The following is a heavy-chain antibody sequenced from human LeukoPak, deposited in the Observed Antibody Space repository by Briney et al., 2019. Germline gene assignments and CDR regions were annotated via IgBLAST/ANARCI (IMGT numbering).Heavy chain of an antibody. CDR2: ISSSSSTI. V-gene: IGHV3-48*04. CDR3: AREGGDSYGYNRRLDY. J-gene: IGHJ4*02. CDR1: GFTFSSYS. Sequence: GGSLRLSCAASGFTFSSYSMNWVRQAPGKGLEWGSYISSSSSTIYYVDSVKGRFTISRDNAKNSLYLQMNSLRAEDTAVYYCAREGGDSYGYNRRLDYWGQGTLVTVSS. D-gene: IGHD5-18*01.